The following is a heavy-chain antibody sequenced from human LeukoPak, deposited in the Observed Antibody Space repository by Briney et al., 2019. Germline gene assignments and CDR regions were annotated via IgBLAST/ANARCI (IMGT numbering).Heavy chain of an antibody. CDR1: GFTFSDYY. V-gene: IGHV3-11*04. CDR2: ISHSSATI. CDR3: ARGGSYYLYYFDY. Sequence: SGGSLRLSCAASGFTFSDYYMSWVRQAPGKGLEWISYISHSSATIYYADSVKGRFAISRDNAKNSLSLQMNSLRAEDTAVYYCARGGSYYLYYFDYWGQGTLVTVPS. D-gene: IGHD1-26*01. J-gene: IGHJ4*02.